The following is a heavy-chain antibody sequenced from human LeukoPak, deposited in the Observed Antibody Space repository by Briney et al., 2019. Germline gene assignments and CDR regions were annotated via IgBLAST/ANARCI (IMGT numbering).Heavy chain of an antibody. V-gene: IGHV1-46*03. J-gene: IGHJ4*02. CDR3: ASTIIYCSSTSCYTLDY. CDR2: INPSGGST. Sequence: ASVKASCKASGYTFTSYYMHWVRQAPGQGLEWMGIINPSGGSTSYAQKFQGRVTMTRDTSTSTVYMELSSLRSEDTAVYYCASTIIYCSSTSCYTLDYWGQGTLVTVSS. CDR1: GYTFTSYY. D-gene: IGHD2-2*02.